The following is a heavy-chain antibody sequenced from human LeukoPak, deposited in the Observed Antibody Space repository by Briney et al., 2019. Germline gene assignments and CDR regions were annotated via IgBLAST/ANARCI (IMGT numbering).Heavy chain of an antibody. CDR3: ARRLGELSLLHAFDI. CDR1: GYSISSGYY. Sequence: PSETLSLTCTVSGYSISSGYYWGWIRQPPGKGLEWIGSIYHSGSTYYNPSLKSRVTISVDTSKNQFSLKLSSVTAADTAVYYCARRLGELSLLHAFDIWGQGTMVTVSS. J-gene: IGHJ3*02. V-gene: IGHV4-38-2*02. CDR2: IYHSGST. D-gene: IGHD3-16*02.